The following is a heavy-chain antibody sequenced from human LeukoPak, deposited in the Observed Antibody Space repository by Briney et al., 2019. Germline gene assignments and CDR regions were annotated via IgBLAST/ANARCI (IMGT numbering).Heavy chain of an antibody. CDR1: GFTFSSYG. V-gene: IGHV3-30*18. CDR3: AKLFAWYSSGYCQH. J-gene: IGHJ1*01. CDR2: ISYDGSNK. Sequence: GGSLRPSCAASGFTFSSYGMHWVRQPPGKWLGSVAVISYDGSNKYYAASVKGRFTISRDNSKNTLYLQMNSLRAEDRAVYYCAKLFAWYSSGYCQHWGQSTLVTVSS. D-gene: IGHD6-19*01.